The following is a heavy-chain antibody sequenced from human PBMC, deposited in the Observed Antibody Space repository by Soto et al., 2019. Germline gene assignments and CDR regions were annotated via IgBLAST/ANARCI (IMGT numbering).Heavy chain of an antibody. V-gene: IGHV1-69*19. CDR1: GGTFNTYA. CDR2: ISPMFGAA. CDR3: AREVQVHTPAFVY. D-gene: IGHD3-10*01. J-gene: IGHJ4*02. Sequence: QVQLVQSGAEMKKPGSSVKVSCQSSGGTFNTYAMNWVRQAPGQGPEWMGDISPMFGAANYAPKFPGRVTVTADESTGTSYMQLGSLTSEDTALYFCAREVQVHTPAFVYWGQGTLVTVSS.